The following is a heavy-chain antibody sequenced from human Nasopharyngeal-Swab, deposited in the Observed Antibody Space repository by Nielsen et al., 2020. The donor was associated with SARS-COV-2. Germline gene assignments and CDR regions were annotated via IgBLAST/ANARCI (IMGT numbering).Heavy chain of an antibody. CDR2: IIPILGIA. Sequence: SVKVSCKASGGTFSSYAISWARQAPGQGLEWMGGIIPILGIANYAQKFQGRVTITADKSTSTAYMELSSLRSEDTAVYYCARDRRAGGWSSFDYWGQGTLVTVSS. J-gene: IGHJ4*02. D-gene: IGHD6-19*01. V-gene: IGHV1-69*10. CDR3: ARDRRAGGWSSFDY. CDR1: GGTFSSYA.